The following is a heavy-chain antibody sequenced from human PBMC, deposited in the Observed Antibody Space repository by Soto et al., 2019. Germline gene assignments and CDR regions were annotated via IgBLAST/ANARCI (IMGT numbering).Heavy chain of an antibody. Sequence: QVQLVESGGGVVQPGTSLRLSCVASGFTFSSYGIHWVRQAPGRGLEWVAVISYDGSNKYYADSVKGRFTISRDNFKNTLYLQMNSLRAEDTAVYYCAKERYGHLYLEDYGMDVWGQGTTVTVSS. D-gene: IGHD3-16*01. J-gene: IGHJ6*02. CDR2: ISYDGSNK. CDR1: GFTFSSYG. V-gene: IGHV3-30*18. CDR3: AKERYGHLYLEDYGMDV.